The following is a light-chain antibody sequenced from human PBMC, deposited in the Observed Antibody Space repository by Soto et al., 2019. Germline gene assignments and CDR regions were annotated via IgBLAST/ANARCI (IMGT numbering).Light chain of an antibody. CDR2: DAS. J-gene: IGKJ1*01. CDR3: QNYNSYSEA. CDR1: QSISSW. Sequence: DIQITQSPSTLSASVGAGAALPFRASQSISSWLAWYQQKPGKAPKLLIYDASSLESGVPSRFSGSGSGKEFTITIRSLHNDDLETYYCQNYNSYSEAFGKGNTVDIK. V-gene: IGKV1-5*01.